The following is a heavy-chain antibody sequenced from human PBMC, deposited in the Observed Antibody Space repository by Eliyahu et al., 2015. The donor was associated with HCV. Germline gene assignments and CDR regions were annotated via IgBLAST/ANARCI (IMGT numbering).Heavy chain of an antibody. CDR1: GGSLSRSX. Sequence: QVQLQESGPGLVKPSETLSPTCTVSGGSLSRSXWSWIRQPAGKGLXGIGRIYTSGSTNYNPSLKSRVTMSVDTSKNQFSLKLSSVTAADTAVYYCARQGYCSSTSCYKNWFDPWGQGTLVTVSS. CDR2: IYTSGST. V-gene: IGHV4-4*07. J-gene: IGHJ5*02. CDR3: ARQGYCSSTSCYKNWFDP. D-gene: IGHD2-2*02.